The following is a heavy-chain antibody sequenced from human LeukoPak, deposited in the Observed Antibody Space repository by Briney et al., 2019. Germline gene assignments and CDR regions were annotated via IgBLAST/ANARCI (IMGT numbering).Heavy chain of an antibody. CDR3: ARDILTGYSFDY. CDR2: IDWDDDK. J-gene: IGHJ4*02. D-gene: IGHD3-9*01. V-gene: IGHV2-70*11. Sequence: SGPALVKPTQTLTLTCTFSGFSLSTSGMCVSWIRHPPGKALEWLARIDWDDDKYYSTSLKTRLTISKDTTKNPVVLTMTNMDPVDTATYYCARDILTGYSFDYWGQGTLVTVSS. CDR1: GFSLSTSGMC.